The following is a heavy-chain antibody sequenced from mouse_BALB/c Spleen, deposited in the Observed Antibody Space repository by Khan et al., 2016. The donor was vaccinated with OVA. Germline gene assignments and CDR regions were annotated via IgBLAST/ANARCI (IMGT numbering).Heavy chain of an antibody. CDR2: INPCNGGI. J-gene: IGHJ3*01. D-gene: IGHD4-1*01. Sequence: EVQLQESGPELVEPGASVKLSCKASGYTFTNYFMHWVKQRPGQGLEWIGYINPCNGGIRYNEKFKGKATLTSDKSSTTAYMELSSLTSEDSAVXYCAREASSWDFSFPYWGQGTLVTVSA. CDR1: GYTFTNYF. V-gene: IGHV1S136*01. CDR3: AREASSWDFSFPY.